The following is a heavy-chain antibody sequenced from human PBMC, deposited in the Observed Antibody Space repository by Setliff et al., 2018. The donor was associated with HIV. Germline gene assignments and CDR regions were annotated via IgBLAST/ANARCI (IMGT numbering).Heavy chain of an antibody. CDR1: GYTFTDYA. Sequence: ASVKVSCQASGYTFTDYAMNWVRQAPGQGLEWMGWSNTNPGKSTYAQGFTGRCVFSLDTSVRTEYLQISSLKAEDTALYCCARDWATYSWDDNRSDAFDIWGQGTMVTVSS. D-gene: IGHD1-1*01. J-gene: IGHJ3*02. V-gene: IGHV7-4-1*02. CDR2: SNTNPGKS. CDR3: ARDWATYSWDDNRSDAFDI.